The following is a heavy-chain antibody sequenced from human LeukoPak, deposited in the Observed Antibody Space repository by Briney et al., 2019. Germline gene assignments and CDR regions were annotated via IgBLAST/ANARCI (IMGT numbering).Heavy chain of an antibody. CDR3: AKDRERSSLTTVTTHDY. V-gene: IGHV3-23*01. D-gene: IGHD4-17*01. CDR2: ISGSGGST. CDR1: GFTFSSYA. Sequence: GGSLRLSCAASGFTFSSYAMSWVRQAPGKGLEWVPAISGSGGSTYYADSVKGRFTISRDNSKNTLYLQMNSLRAEDTAVYYCAKDRERSSLTTVTTHDYWGQGTLVTVSS. J-gene: IGHJ4*02.